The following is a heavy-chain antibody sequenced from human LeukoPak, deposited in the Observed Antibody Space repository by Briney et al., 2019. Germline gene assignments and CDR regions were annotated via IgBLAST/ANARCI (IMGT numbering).Heavy chain of an antibody. Sequence: ASVKVSCKASGYTFTSYAMHWVRQAPGQRLEWTGWINAGNGNTKYSQEFQGRVTITRDTSASTAYMELSSLRSEDMAVYYCARVDTRRGNYFDYWGQGTLVTVSS. CDR1: GYTFTSYA. V-gene: IGHV1-3*03. D-gene: IGHD5-18*01. CDR3: ARVDTRRGNYFDY. CDR2: INAGNGNT. J-gene: IGHJ4*02.